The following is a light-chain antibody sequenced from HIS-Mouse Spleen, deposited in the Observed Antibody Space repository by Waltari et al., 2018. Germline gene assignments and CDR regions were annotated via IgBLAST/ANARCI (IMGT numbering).Light chain of an antibody. CDR1: ALPKQY. V-gene: IGLV3-25*03. CDR2: KAS. Sequence: SYELTQPPSVSVPPGQTARIPCPGDALPKQYAYRYQQKPGQAPVLVISKASARPSGIPERFSGSSSGTTVTLTISGVQAEDEADYYCQSADSSGTYHVVFGGGTKLTVL. CDR3: QSADSSGTYHVV. J-gene: IGLJ2*01.